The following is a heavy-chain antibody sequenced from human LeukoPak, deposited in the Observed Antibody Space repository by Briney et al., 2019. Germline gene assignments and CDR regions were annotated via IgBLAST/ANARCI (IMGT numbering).Heavy chain of an antibody. V-gene: IGHV4-59*06. CDR1: GGSISSYY. CDR2: IYYSGST. Sequence: SETLSLTCTVSGGSISSYYWSWIRQHPGKGLEWIGYIYYSGSTYYNPSLKSRVTISVDTSKNQFSLKLSSVTAADTAVYYCARVGAAASYGMDVWGQGTTVTVSS. CDR3: ARVGAAASYGMDV. D-gene: IGHD6-25*01. J-gene: IGHJ6*02.